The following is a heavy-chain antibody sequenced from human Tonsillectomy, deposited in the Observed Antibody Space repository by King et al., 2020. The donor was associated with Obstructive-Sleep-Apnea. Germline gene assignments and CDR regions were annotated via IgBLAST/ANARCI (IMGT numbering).Heavy chain of an antibody. CDR1: GFTFSNYA. D-gene: IGHD6-19*01. CDR3: ARPIAVIDTAIDY. Sequence: VQLVESGGGVVQPGRSLRLSCAASGFTFSNYAIHWVRQAPGKGLEWVAVISYDGSNKYYADSVKGRFTISRDNSKNTLYLQMTSLRAEDTAVYYGARPIAVIDTAIDYWGQGTLVAVSS. V-gene: IGHV3-30-3*01. J-gene: IGHJ4*02. CDR2: ISYDGSNK.